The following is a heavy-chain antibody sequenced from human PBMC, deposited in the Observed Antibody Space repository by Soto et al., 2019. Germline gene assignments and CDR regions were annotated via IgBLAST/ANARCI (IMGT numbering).Heavy chain of an antibody. CDR3: ARLVYDSSGYRPG. D-gene: IGHD3-22*01. CDR1: GGSISSGDYY. CDR2: IFYTGST. J-gene: IGHJ4*02. Sequence: SETLSLTCTVSGGSISSGDYYWNWIRQPPGKGLEWIGHIFYTGSTYYKPSLKSRLTISLDTSKNQFSLKLSSVTAADTAVYYCARLVYDSSGYRPGWGQGTLVTVSS. V-gene: IGHV4-30-4*01.